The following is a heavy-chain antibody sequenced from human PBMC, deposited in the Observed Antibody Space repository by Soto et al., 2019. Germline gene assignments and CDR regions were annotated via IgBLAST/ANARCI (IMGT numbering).Heavy chain of an antibody. V-gene: IGHV4-31*03. CDR1: GVSVTSGAYY. CDR2: IYNSGST. D-gene: IGHD3-10*01. Sequence: QVQLQESGPGLVKPSQTLSLTCSVSGVSVTSGAYYWSWIRQHPGKGLEWIGYIYNSGSTYYNPSLQSRLTMSXXTXKXXFSLKLTSVTAADTAMYYCSRVGRSYRTGEIRFDPWGQGTLVTVSS. J-gene: IGHJ5*02. CDR3: SRVGRSYRTGEIRFDP.